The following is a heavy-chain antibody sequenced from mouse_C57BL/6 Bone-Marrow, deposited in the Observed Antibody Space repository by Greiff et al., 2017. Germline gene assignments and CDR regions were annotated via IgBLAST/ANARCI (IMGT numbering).Heavy chain of an antibody. Sequence: EVKVEESGGGLVKPGGSLKLSCAASGFTFSSYAMSWVRQTPEKRLEWVATISDGGSYTYYPDNVKGRFTISRDNAKNNLYLQMSHLKSEDTAMYYCARGGVAGYWGQGTTLTVSS. D-gene: IGHD1-1*01. CDR1: GFTFSSYA. CDR3: ARGGVAGY. J-gene: IGHJ2*01. CDR2: ISDGGSYT. V-gene: IGHV5-4*03.